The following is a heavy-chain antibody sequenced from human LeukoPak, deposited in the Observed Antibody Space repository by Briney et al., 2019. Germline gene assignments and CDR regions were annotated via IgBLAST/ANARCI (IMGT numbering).Heavy chain of an antibody. J-gene: IGHJ4*02. V-gene: IGHV4-4*07. D-gene: IGHD3-10*01. CDR1: GGSINSYY. Sequence: SETPSLTCTVSGGSINSYYWSWLRQPAGKGLEWIGRISYSGNTDYNPSLKGRVTMSVEASKSQVSLKLRSVTAADTAMYYCARDMFYYSSGSYFGLDYWGQGTLLTVSS. CDR2: ISYSGNT. CDR3: ARDMFYYSSGSYFGLDY.